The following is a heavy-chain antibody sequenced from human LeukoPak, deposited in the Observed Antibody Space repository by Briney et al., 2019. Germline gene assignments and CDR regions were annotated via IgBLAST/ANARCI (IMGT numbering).Heavy chain of an antibody. J-gene: IGHJ4*02. CDR2: IYYSGTT. D-gene: IGHD6-13*01. CDR1: GGSISSYY. CDR3: ARGVYIAAAKYGY. Sequence: SETLSLTCTVSGGSISSYYWSWIRQPPGKGLEWVGYIYYSGTTNYNPSLKSRVTISVDTSKNQFSLKLSSVTAADTAVYYCARGVYIAAAKYGYWGQGTLVTVSS. V-gene: IGHV4-59*01.